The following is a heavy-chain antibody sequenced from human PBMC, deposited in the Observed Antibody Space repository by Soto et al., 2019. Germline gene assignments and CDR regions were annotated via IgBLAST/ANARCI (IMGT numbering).Heavy chain of an antibody. J-gene: IGHJ4*02. CDR2: ISYDGSNK. CDR3: ARAGGGGLAAAGPRTPFDY. Sequence: QVQLVESGGGVVQPGRSLRLSCAASGFTFSSYAMHWVRQAPGKGLEWVAVISYDGSNKYYADSVKGRFTISRDNSKNTLYLQMNSLRAEDTAVYYCARAGGGGLAAAGPRTPFDYWGQGTLVTVSS. CDR1: GFTFSSYA. V-gene: IGHV3-30-3*01. D-gene: IGHD6-13*01.